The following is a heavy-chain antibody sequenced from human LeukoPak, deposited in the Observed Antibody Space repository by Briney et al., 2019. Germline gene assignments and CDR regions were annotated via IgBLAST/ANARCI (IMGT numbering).Heavy chain of an antibody. J-gene: IGHJ3*01. CDR1: GDSVRSDTYY. Sequence: SEILSLTCTVSGDSVRSDTYYWSWIRQPPGKGLEWIGFVYYSGRTNYNPSLKSRVTMSVDTSKNQFSLMLRSVTAADTAVYYCVREATTEYYDSSGYYRQTEVFDAWGQGTKVTVSS. V-gene: IGHV4-61*01. CDR2: VYYSGRT. D-gene: IGHD3-22*01. CDR3: VREATTEYYDSSGYYRQTEVFDA.